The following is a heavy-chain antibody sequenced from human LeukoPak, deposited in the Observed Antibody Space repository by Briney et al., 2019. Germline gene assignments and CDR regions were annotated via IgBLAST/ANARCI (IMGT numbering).Heavy chain of an antibody. CDR3: ASPIRDGYNYMRS. CDR1: GFTFSSYG. Sequence: PGRSLRLSCAASGFTFSSYGMHWVRQAPGKGLEWVAVISYDGSNEYYADSVRGRFTISRDNSKNTLYLQMNSLRAEDTALYYCASPIRDGYNYMRSWGQGTLVTVSS. V-gene: IGHV3-30*03. CDR2: ISYDGSNE. D-gene: IGHD5-24*01. J-gene: IGHJ5*02.